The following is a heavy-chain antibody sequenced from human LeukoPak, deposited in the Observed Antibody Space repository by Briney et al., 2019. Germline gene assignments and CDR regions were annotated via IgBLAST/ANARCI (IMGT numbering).Heavy chain of an antibody. J-gene: IGHJ3*02. D-gene: IGHD2-21*02. CDR2: IIPIFGTA. CDR1: GGTFSSYA. CDR3: ARALVVTSHAFDI. Sequence: ASVKVSCKASGGTFSSYAISWVRQAPGQGLEWMGGIIPIFGTANYAQKFQGRVTITTDESTSTAYMELSSLRSEHTAVYYCARALVVTSHAFDIWGQGTMVTVSS. V-gene: IGHV1-69*05.